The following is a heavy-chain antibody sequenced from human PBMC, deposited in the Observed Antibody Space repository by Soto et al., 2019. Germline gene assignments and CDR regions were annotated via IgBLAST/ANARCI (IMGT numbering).Heavy chain of an antibody. D-gene: IGHD6-13*01. CDR3: ARDLSSSCWFDY. Sequence: QVQLVESGGGVVQPGRSLRLSCVASGFTFSSYGMHWVRQAPGKGLEWVALIWNDGSYKYFADSVKGRFTISRDNSKNTLYMQMNSLRAEDTAVYYCARDLSSSCWFDYWVQGTLVTVS. CDR1: GFTFSSYG. CDR2: IWNDGSYK. V-gene: IGHV3-33*01. J-gene: IGHJ4*02.